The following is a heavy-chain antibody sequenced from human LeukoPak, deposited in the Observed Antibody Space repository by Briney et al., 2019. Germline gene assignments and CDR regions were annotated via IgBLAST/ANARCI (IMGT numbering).Heavy chain of an antibody. CDR1: GYTFTGYY. CDR3: ARTYYFGSGTYYDY. V-gene: IGHV1-2*02. Sequence: ASLRLSCTASGYTFTGYYMHWVRQAPGQGLEWMGWINPNNSDTNYAQKFQGRVTMTRDTSITTAYMELSRLTSDDTALYYCARTYYFGSGTYYDYWGQGTLVTVSS. CDR2: INPNNSDT. J-gene: IGHJ4*02. D-gene: IGHD3-10*01.